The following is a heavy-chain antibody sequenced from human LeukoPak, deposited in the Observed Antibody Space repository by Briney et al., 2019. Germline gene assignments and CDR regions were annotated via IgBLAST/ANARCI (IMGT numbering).Heavy chain of an antibody. CDR2: IYYSGST. Sequence: SETLSLTCTVSGGSISSSSYHWGWIRQPPGKGLEWIGSIYYSGSTYYNPSLKSRVTISVDTSKNQFSLKLSSVTAADTAVYYCARAGRNYDILTGYYNTQFDYWGQGTLVTVSS. CDR1: GGSISSSSYH. D-gene: IGHD3-9*01. CDR3: ARAGRNYDILTGYYNTQFDY. V-gene: IGHV4-39*01. J-gene: IGHJ4*02.